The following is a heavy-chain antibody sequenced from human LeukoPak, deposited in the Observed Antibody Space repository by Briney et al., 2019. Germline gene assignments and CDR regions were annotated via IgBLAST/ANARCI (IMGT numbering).Heavy chain of an antibody. D-gene: IGHD3-22*01. CDR3: ARDWGAYYHFFDY. Sequence: GGSLRLSCGASGFIMRVYWMRGVRQARGKGGEGVGNIKQDGRERNYVDSVRGRFTISRDNAKKSLYLQMASLRAEDAAVYYCARDWGAYYHFFDYWGQGTLVTVSS. CDR2: IKQDGRER. J-gene: IGHJ4*02. V-gene: IGHV3-7*01. CDR1: GFIMRVYW.